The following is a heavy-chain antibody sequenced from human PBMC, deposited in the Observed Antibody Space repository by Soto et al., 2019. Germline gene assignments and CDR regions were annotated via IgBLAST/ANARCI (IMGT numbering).Heavy chain of an antibody. D-gene: IGHD6-19*01. CDR2: MNPNSGNT. V-gene: IGHV1-8*01. J-gene: IGHJ2*01. CDR1: GYTFTSYD. Sequence: QVQLVQSGAEVKKPGASVKVSCKASGYTFTSYDINWVRQATGQGLEWMGWMNPNSGNTGYAQKFQGRVTMTRNTSISTAYMKLSSLRSEATAVYYCARTGWLAVAGNGYFELWGRGTLVTVSS. CDR3: ARTGWLAVAGNGYFEL.